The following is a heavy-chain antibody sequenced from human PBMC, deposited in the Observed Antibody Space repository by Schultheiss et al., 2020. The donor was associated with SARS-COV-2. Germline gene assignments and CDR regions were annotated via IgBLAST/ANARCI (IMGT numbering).Heavy chain of an antibody. Sequence: GGSLRLSCAASGFTVSSNYMSWVRQAPGRGLEWVSYINSHGTTEYYPDSVKGRFIISRDNAKSSLYLHMNSLRDEDTAVYYCARFNTMSDYYYFMDVWGKGTTVTVSS. J-gene: IGHJ6*03. V-gene: IGHV3-48*02. CDR2: INSHGTTE. CDR1: GFTVSSNY. CDR3: ARFNTMSDYYYFMDV. D-gene: IGHD3-3*01.